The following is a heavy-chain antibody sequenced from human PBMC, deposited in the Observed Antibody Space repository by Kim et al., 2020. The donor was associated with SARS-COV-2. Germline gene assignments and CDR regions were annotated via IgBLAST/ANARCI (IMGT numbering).Heavy chain of an antibody. Sequence: GTANYAQKFQGRVTITADESPSTAYMELSSLRSEDTAVYYCARGPYGMDVWGQGTTVTVSS. V-gene: IGHV1-69*01. CDR3: ARGPYGMDV. J-gene: IGHJ6*02. CDR2: GTA.